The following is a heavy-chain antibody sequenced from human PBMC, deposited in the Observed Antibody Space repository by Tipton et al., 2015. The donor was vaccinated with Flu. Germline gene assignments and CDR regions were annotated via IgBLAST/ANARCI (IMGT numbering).Heavy chain of an antibody. Sequence: SLRLSCVASGFIFSNSGWHWVRQAPGKGLEWVASIKSDGSETYYLDSVKGRFTISRDNTKNSLYLQMSSLRAEDTALYYCARSNNGAFDYWGQGTLVTVSS. D-gene: IGHD2-8*01. CDR2: IKSDGSET. V-gene: IGHV3-7*01. J-gene: IGHJ4*02. CDR1: GFIFSNSG. CDR3: ARSNNGAFDY.